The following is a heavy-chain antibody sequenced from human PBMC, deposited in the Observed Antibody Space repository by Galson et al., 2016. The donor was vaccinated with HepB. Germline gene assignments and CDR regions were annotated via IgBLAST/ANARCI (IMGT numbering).Heavy chain of an antibody. CDR1: GFTFRNYG. V-gene: IGHV3-48*04. Sequence: SLRLSCAASGFTFRNYGMTWVRQTPGKGLEWVSYITSRSTAIYYADSVKGRFTISRDNARNSLYLQMNSLRAEATAVYYCAREGTGSSSFIYYYYGMDVWGQGTTVTVSS. CDR3: AREGTGSSSFIYYYYGMDV. D-gene: IGHD6-13*01. J-gene: IGHJ6*02. CDR2: ITSRSTAI.